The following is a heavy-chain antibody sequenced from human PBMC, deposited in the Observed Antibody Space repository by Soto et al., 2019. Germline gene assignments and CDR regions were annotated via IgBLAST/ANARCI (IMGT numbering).Heavy chain of an antibody. V-gene: IGHV1-69*13. CDR2: IIPMFDST. Sequence: SVKVSCKAFGGTFSSYAICWVRQAPGQGLEWMGGIIPMFDSTNYAQKFQGGVTITADESTSTAFMELSSLRSEDTAVYYCARRVVVTSVRDIAYYYYGLDVWGQGTTVTVSS. D-gene: IGHD2-21*02. CDR1: GGTFSSYA. CDR3: ARRVVVTSVRDIAYYYYGLDV. J-gene: IGHJ6*02.